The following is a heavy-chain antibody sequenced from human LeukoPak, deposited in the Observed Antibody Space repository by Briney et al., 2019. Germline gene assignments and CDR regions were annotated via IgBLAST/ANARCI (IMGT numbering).Heavy chain of an antibody. CDR1: GGSIDNYY. D-gene: IGHD6-13*01. J-gene: IGHJ1*01. V-gene: IGHV4-4*07. Sequence: SETLSLTCTVSGGSIDNYYWSWIRQPAGKGLEWIGRIFSSGNTNYNPSLKSRVTMSVDTSKTQFSLKLSSVTAADTAVYYCARHREGIAAAVYFQHWGQGTLVTVSS. CDR2: IFSSGNT. CDR3: ARHREGIAAAVYFQH.